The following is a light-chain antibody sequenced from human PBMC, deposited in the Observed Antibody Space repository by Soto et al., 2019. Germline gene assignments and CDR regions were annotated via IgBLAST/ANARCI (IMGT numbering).Light chain of an antibody. CDR3: QQRSNWPLLT. V-gene: IGKV3-11*01. CDR2: EAS. J-gene: IGKJ4*01. CDR1: QSVSSY. Sequence: EIVMTQSPAALSVSPGERATLSCRASQSVSSYLAWYQQKPGQAPRLLTHEASNRATGIPARFSGSGSGTEFTPTISSLEPEDFAVYYCQQRSNWPLLTFGGGTKVDIK.